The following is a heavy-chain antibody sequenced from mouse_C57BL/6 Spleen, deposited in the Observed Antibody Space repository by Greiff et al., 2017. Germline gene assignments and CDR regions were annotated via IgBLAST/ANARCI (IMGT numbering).Heavy chain of an antibody. Sequence: VQLQQSGPELVKPGASVKISCKASGYAFSSSWMNWVKQRPGQGLEWIGRIYPGDGDTNYNGKFKGKATLTADKSYSTAYMQPNGLTSDDSAVYSCARRGGHWYFDVWGTGTTVTVSS. J-gene: IGHJ1*03. CDR3: ARRGGHWYFDV. V-gene: IGHV1-82*01. CDR2: IYPGDGDT. D-gene: IGHD1-1*02. CDR1: GYAFSSSW.